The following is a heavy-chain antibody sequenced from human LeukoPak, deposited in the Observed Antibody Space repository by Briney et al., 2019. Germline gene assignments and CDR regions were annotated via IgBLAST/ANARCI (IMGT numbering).Heavy chain of an antibody. CDR3: AKDTAFDI. J-gene: IGHJ3*02. CDR2: ISYDGSNK. Sequence: GGSLRLSCAASGFTFSSYGMHWVRQAPGKGLEWVAVISYDGSNKYYADSVKGRFTISRDNSKNTLYLQMNSLRAEDTAVYYCAKDTAFDIWGQGTMVTVSP. CDR1: GFTFSSYG. V-gene: IGHV3-30*18.